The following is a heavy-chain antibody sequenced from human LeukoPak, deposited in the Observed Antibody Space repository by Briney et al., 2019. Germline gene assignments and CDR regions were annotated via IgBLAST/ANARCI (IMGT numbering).Heavy chain of an antibody. V-gene: IGHV3-15*01. CDR2: IKSKTDGGTT. CDR3: ITAANYYDGSGYDDY. CDR1: GFTFSNAW. Sequence: PGGSLRLSCAASGFTFSNAWMSWVRQAPGKGLEWVGRIKSKTDGGTTDYAAPVKGRFTISRDDSKNTLYLQMNSLKTEDTAVYYCITAANYYDGSGYDDYWGQGTLVTVSS. D-gene: IGHD3-22*01. J-gene: IGHJ4*02.